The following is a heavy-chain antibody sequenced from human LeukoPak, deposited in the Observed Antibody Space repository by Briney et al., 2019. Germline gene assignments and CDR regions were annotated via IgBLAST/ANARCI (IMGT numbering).Heavy chain of an antibody. V-gene: IGHV4-4*02. J-gene: IGHJ6*03. Sequence: SETLSLTCALSGGSISSSNWWSWVRQPPGKGLDWIGEIYHSGSTNYNPSLKIRVTISVDKSKNKFSLKLSSVTAADTAVYYCAATGVGYSYGDMDVWGKGTTVTVSS. CDR2: IYHSGST. CDR3: AATGVGYSYGDMDV. D-gene: IGHD5-18*01. CDR1: GGSISSSNW.